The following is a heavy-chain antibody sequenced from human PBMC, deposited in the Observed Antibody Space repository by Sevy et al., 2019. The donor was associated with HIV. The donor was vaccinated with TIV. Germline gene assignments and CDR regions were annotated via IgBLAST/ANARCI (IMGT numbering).Heavy chain of an antibody. J-gene: IGHJ4*02. D-gene: IGHD3-10*01. CDR1: GFTFDDYG. V-gene: IGHV3-20*04. Sequence: ESLKISCAASGFTFDDYGMSWVRQAPGKGLEWVSGINWNGGSTGYADSVKGRFTISRDNAKNSLYLQMNSLRAEDTALYYCARGQFGELLYPFDYWGQGTLVTVSS. CDR2: INWNGGST. CDR3: ARGQFGELLYPFDY.